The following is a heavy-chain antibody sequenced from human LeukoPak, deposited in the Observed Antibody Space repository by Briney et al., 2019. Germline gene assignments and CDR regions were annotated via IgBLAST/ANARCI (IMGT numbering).Heavy chain of an antibody. CDR1: GDFITAHY. CDR2: VYYSGST. D-gene: IGHD2-21*02. Sequence: PSETLSLTCTVSGDFITAHYWSWIRQPPGKGLEWIGYVYYSGSTEYNPSLRSRVTMSLEMSKHQFSLNLTSVTAADTAVYYCASNTATVFDYWGQGALVTVS. V-gene: IGHV4-59*11. J-gene: IGHJ4*02. CDR3: ASNTATVFDY.